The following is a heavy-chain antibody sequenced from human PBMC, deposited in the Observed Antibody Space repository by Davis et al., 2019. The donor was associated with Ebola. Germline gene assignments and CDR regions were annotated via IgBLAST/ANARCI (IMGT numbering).Heavy chain of an antibody. D-gene: IGHD6-6*01. V-gene: IGHV1-2*06. CDR2: INPNSGGT. Sequence: ASVKVSCKASGYTFTGYYMHWVRQAPGQGLEWMGRINPNSGGTNYAQKFQGRVTMTRDTSISTAYMELSRLRSDDTAVYYCARVGSSSSRYYGMDVWGKGTTVTVSS. CDR3: ARVGSSSSRYYGMDV. J-gene: IGHJ6*04. CDR1: GYTFTGYY.